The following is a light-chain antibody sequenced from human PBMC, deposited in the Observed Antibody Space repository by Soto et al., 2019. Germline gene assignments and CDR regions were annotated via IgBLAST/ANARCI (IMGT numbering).Light chain of an antibody. Sequence: DIQMTHSPSSLSASVGYRVTITCRASQSISSYLNWYQQKPGKAPKLLIYAASTLQSAVPSRFSGSGSGTDFTLTISSLQPEDFAVYFCHQDFNLPWTFGQGTKVDI. CDR2: AAS. J-gene: IGKJ1*01. CDR3: HQDFNLPWT. CDR1: QSISSY. V-gene: IGKV1-39*01.